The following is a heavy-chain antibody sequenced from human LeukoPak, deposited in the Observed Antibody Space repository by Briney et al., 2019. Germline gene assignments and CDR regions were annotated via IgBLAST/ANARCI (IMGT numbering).Heavy chain of an antibody. J-gene: IGHJ5*02. Sequence: GGSLRLSCAASGFSFSDHGMHWVRQAPGKRLEWVAVIWDDGNNKRYANSVNGRFTISRDNSENTLYLQMNGLTAEDTAMYYCARDSYQDYYGRFDPWGQGTLVIVSS. V-gene: IGHV3-33*01. D-gene: IGHD3-10*01. CDR1: GFSFSDHG. CDR2: IWDDGNNK. CDR3: ARDSYQDYYGRFDP.